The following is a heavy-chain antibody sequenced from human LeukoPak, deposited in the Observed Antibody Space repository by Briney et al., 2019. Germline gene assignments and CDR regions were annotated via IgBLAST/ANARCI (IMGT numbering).Heavy chain of an antibody. CDR3: AKDRSSIVATPLDY. D-gene: IGHD5-12*01. V-gene: IGHV3-30*02. J-gene: IGHJ4*02. CDR2: IRYDGSNK. Sequence: GGSLRLSRAASGFSFGSYGMHWVRQAPGKGLEWVAFIRYDGSNKYYADSVKGRFTISRDNSKNTLYLQMNSLRAEDTAVYYCAKDRSSIVATPLDYWGQGTLVTVSS. CDR1: GFSFGSYG.